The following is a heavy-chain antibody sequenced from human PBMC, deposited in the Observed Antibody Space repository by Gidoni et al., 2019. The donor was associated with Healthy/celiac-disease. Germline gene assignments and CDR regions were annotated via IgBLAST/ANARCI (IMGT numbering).Heavy chain of an antibody. CDR2: ISYDGSNK. CDR3: AKSERYCSGGSCYAYYYYGMDV. Sequence: QVQLVESGGGVVQPGRSLRLSCAASGFPFSSYGMHWVRQAPGKGLEWVAVISYDGSNKYYADSVKGRFTISRDNSKNTLYLQMNSLRAEDTAVYYCAKSERYCSGGSCYAYYYYGMDVWGQGTTVTVSS. V-gene: IGHV3-30*18. CDR1: GFPFSSYG. J-gene: IGHJ6*02. D-gene: IGHD2-15*01.